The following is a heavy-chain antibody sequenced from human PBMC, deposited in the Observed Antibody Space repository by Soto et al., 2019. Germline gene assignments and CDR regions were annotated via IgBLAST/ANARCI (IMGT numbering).Heavy chain of an antibody. V-gene: IGHV1-18*01. Sequence: ASVKVSCKAFGYTFTSYGISWVRQTPGQGLEWMGWISAYNGNTNYAQKVRGRVTMTTDTSTSTAYMELRSLRSDATDVYDCASEQFSYYDSSGYYLPGYWGQGTLVTVSS. CDR1: GYTFTSYG. J-gene: IGHJ4*02. CDR2: ISAYNGNT. CDR3: ASEQFSYYDSSGYYLPGY. D-gene: IGHD3-22*01.